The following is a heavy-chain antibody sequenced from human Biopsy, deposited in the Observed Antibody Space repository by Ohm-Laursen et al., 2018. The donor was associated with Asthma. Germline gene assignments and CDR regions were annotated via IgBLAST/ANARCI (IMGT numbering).Heavy chain of an antibody. J-gene: IGHJ6*02. CDR2: INHSGST. V-gene: IGHV4-34*01. CDR1: GGSFSGYY. Sequence: TLSLTCAVYGGSFSGYYWSWIRQPPGKGLEWIGEINHSGSTNYNPSLKSRVTISVDTSKNQFSLKLSSVTAADTAVYYCARGPELDVWGQGTTVTVSS. CDR3: ARGPELDV.